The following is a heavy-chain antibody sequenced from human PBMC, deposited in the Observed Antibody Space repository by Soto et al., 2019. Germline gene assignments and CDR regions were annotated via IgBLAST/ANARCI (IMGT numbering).Heavy chain of an antibody. D-gene: IGHD3-10*01. Sequence: SVKVSCKASGGTFSSYTISWVRQAPGQGLEWMGRIIPILGIANYAQKFQGRVTITADKSTSTAYMELSSLRSEDTAVYYCARAPRNRNYYMDVWGKGTTVTVSS. CDR3: ARAPRNRNYYMDV. CDR2: IIPILGIA. V-gene: IGHV1-69*02. CDR1: GGTFSSYT. J-gene: IGHJ6*03.